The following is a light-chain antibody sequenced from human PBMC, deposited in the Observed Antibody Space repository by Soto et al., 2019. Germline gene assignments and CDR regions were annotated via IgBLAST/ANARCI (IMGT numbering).Light chain of an antibody. CDR3: QQFSSYPLT. V-gene: IGKV3-11*01. CDR1: QSVSTY. J-gene: IGKJ4*01. CDR2: DAS. Sequence: IVLTQSPATLSLSPGERATLSCRASQSVSTYLAWYQQKPGQAPRLLIYDASTRATGIPDRFSGSGSGTDFTLTTSRLEPEDFAVYYCQQFSSYPLTFGGGTKVDIK.